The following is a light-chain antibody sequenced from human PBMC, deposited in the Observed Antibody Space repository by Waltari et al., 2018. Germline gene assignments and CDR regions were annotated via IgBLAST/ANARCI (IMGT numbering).Light chain of an antibody. CDR1: QSVGRS. V-gene: IGKV3-20*01. CDR3: QHYVTLPVT. CDR2: GAS. J-gene: IGKJ1*01. Sequence: EIVLTQSPGTLSLSPGDRATLSCRTSQSVGRSLAWYQQKRGQAPRLLIYGASSRATGSPDRFSGSGSGTDFSLTISRLEPEDFEVYYCQHYVTLPVTFGQGTKVEIK.